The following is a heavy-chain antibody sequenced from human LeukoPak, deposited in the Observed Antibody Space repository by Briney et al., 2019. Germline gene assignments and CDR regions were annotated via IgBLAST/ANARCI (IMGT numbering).Heavy chain of an antibody. V-gene: IGHV1-18*01. CDR2: ISAYNGNT. Sequence: GASVKVSCKASGYTFTSYGISWVRQAPGQGREGMGWISAYNGNTNYAQKLQGRVTMTTDTSTSTAYMELRSLRSDDTAVYYCARKLRQRAGTMLNYYYYMDVWGKGTTVTVSS. J-gene: IGHJ6*03. D-gene: IGHD1-7*01. CDR3: ARKLRQRAGTMLNYYYYMDV. CDR1: GYTFTSYG.